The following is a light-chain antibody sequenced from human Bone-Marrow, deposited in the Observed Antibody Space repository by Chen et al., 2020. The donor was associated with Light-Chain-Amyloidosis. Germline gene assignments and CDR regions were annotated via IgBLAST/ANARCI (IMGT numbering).Light chain of an antibody. CDR2: RDT. CDR1: DLPTKY. Sequence: SYELTQPPSVSVSPGQTARITCSGDDLPTKYAYWYQQKPGQAPVLVIHRDTERPSGISERFSGSSSGKTATLTISGVQAEDEADYHCQSADSSGTYEVIFGGGTKPTVL. V-gene: IGLV3-25*03. CDR3: QSADSSGTYEVI. J-gene: IGLJ2*01.